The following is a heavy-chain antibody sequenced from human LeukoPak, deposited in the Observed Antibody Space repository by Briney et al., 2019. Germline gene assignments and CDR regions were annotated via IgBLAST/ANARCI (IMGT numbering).Heavy chain of an antibody. J-gene: IGHJ4*02. V-gene: IGHV3-7*01. CDR1: GISFASYW. CDR2: IGQDGTET. D-gene: IGHD3-22*01. Sequence: GGSLRLSCAASGISFASYWVTWVRQAPGKRLEWVANIGQDGTETVYVGSVKGRFTISRDNARKLLFLQMNSLRADDTAVYYCAIPSSYDGSRYYHAYWGQGTLVSVSS. CDR3: AIPSSYDGSRYYHAY.